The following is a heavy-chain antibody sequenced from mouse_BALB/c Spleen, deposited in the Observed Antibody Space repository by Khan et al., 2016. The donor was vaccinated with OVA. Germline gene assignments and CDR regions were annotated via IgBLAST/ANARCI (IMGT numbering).Heavy chain of an antibody. Sequence: EVELVESGGGLVKPGGSLKLSCAASGFTFSRYPMSWVRQTPEKRLEWVASIGRGGSTYHPASVKGRFTISRDNARNILYLQMSSLRSEDTAMYFCARVNGSSGVDYWGPGTSLTVSS. CDR1: GFTFSRYP. V-gene: IGHV5-6-5*01. CDR3: ARVNGSSGVDY. CDR2: IGRGGST. J-gene: IGHJ2*02. D-gene: IGHD1-1*01.